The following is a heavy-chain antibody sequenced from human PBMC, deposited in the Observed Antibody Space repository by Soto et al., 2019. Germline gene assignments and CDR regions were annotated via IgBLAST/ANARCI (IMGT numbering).Heavy chain of an antibody. CDR3: VRDDDGPQNGMEV. V-gene: IGHV3-33*01. CDR2: ITKDGSSK. D-gene: IGHD4-17*01. Sequence: QVQLVESGGGVVQPGRSLTVSCEASGFTFSSYGMHWVRQAPGKGLDWVAVITKDGSSKYYADSVKGRFTISRDNSRNMLSLQMNTLRAEDTALYYGVRDDDGPQNGMEVWGQGTTVTVSS. CDR1: GFTFSSYG. J-gene: IGHJ6*02.